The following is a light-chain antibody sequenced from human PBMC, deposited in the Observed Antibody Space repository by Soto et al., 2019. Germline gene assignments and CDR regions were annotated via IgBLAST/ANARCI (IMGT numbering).Light chain of an antibody. Sequence: QSALTQPASVSVSPGQSITISCTGTSSDVGNYNLVSWYQQHPGKAPKLMLYEGSKRPSGVSNRFSGSKSGNTSSLTISGLQAEDEADYYCCSYVGSSTYVFGTGTKLTVL. CDR3: CSYVGSSTYV. CDR1: SSDVGNYNL. V-gene: IGLV2-23*01. J-gene: IGLJ1*01. CDR2: EGS.